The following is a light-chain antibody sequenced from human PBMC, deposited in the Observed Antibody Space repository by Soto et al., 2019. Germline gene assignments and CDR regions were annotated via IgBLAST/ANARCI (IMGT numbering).Light chain of an antibody. CDR3: SSYSNSSPVV. CDR1: SSDVGGYNY. Sequence: QAVVTQPASVSGSPGQSITISCTGTSSDVGGYNYVSWYQQHPGKAPKLMIYEVSNRPSGVSNRFSGSKSGNTASLTISGLQAEDEADYYCSSYSNSSPVVFGGGTKLTVL. CDR2: EVS. J-gene: IGLJ2*01. V-gene: IGLV2-14*01.